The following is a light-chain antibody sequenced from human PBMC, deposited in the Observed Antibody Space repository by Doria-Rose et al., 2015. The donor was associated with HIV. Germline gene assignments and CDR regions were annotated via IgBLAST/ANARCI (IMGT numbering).Light chain of an antibody. CDR3: SSYTRSSTLWV. CDR2: EVS. J-gene: IGLJ3*02. CDR1: SSDVGGYNY. V-gene: IGLV2-14*01. Sequence: QSALIQPASVSGSPGQSISISCTGTSSDVGGYNYVSRYQQHPGKAPKLMIYEVSNRPSGVSNRFSGSKSGNTASLTISGLQAEDEADYYCSSYTRSSTLWVFGGGTKLTVL.